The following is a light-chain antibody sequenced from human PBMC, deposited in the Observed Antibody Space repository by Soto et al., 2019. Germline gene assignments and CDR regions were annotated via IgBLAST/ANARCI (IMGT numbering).Light chain of an antibody. CDR1: SSNIGAGYD. J-gene: IGLJ1*01. CDR2: GTT. V-gene: IGLV1-40*01. CDR3: QSYDSSLSGYV. Sequence: QSVLTQPPSVSGAPGQRVTISCTGSSSNIGAGYDVHWYQQLPGTAPKLLIYGTTNRPSGVPDRLSGSKSGTSASLAITGLQAEDEADYYCQSYDSSLSGYVFGTGTKLTVL.